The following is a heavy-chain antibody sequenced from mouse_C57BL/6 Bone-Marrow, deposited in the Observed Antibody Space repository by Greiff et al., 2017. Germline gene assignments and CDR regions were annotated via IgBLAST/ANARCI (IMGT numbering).Heavy chain of an antibody. Sequence: EVQLVESGGGLVQPGGSMKLSCVASGFTFSNYWMNWVRQSPEKGLEWVAQIRLKSDNYATHYAESVKGRFTISRDDSKSIVYLQMNNLWAEDTGIYYCTGNYYGSSYSWFAYWGQGTLVTVSA. CDR2: IRLKSDNYAT. D-gene: IGHD1-1*01. J-gene: IGHJ3*01. V-gene: IGHV6-3*01. CDR3: TGNYYGSSYSWFAY. CDR1: GFTFSNYW.